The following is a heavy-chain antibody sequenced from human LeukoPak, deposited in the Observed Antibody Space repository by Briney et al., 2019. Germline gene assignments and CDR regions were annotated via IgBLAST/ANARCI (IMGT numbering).Heavy chain of an antibody. Sequence: GGSLRLSCAASGFTFSDYYMSWIRQAPGKGLEWVSYISSSGSTIYYADSVKGRFTISRDNAKNSLCLQMNSLRAEDTAVYYCAREKPLYDYVWGSYLDYWGQGTLVTASS. CDR1: GFTFSDYY. V-gene: IGHV3-11*01. CDR3: AREKPLYDYVWGSYLDY. D-gene: IGHD3-16*02. J-gene: IGHJ4*02. CDR2: ISSSGSTI.